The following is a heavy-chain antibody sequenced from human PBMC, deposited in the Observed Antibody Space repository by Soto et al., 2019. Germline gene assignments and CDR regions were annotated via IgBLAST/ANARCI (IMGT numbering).Heavy chain of an antibody. Sequence: QVQLVQSGAEVKKPGASVKVSCKASGYTFTSYAMHWVRQAPGQRLEWMGWINAGNGNTKYSQKFQGRVTITRDTSASTAYMELSSLRSEDTAVYYCARDQDSSSWYPTGGEMDVWGQGTTVTVSS. V-gene: IGHV1-3*01. CDR3: ARDQDSSSWYPTGGEMDV. CDR1: GYTFTSYA. CDR2: INAGNGNT. D-gene: IGHD6-13*01. J-gene: IGHJ6*02.